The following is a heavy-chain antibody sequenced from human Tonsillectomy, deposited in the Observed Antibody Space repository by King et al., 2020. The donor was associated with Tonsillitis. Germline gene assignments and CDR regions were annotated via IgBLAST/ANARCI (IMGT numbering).Heavy chain of an antibody. J-gene: IGHJ4*02. CDR3: ARERGGYCSGGSCYFERVPFDY. Sequence: VQLVESGGGLVKPGGSLRLSCAASGFTFSSYSMNWVRQAPGEGLEWVSSISSSSSYIYYADSVKGRFTISRDNAKNSLYLQMNSLRAEDTAVYYCARERGGYCSGGSCYFERVPFDYWGQGTLVTVSS. V-gene: IGHV3-21*01. CDR2: ISSSSSYI. CDR1: GFTFSSYS. D-gene: IGHD2-15*01.